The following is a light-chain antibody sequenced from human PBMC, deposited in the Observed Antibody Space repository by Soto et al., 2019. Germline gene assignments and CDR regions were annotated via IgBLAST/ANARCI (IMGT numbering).Light chain of an antibody. J-gene: IGLJ3*02. CDR3: AAWDDSLAWV. V-gene: IGLV1-44*01. CDR1: SSNMRTNT. CDR2: SND. Sequence: QSALTQPPSASGTPGQTVSISCFATSSNMRTNTVSWFQHLQGTAPKLIIYSNDQRPSGVPDRFSASKSGTSASLAINGLQSADEAVYYCAAWDDSLAWVFGGGTKLTVL.